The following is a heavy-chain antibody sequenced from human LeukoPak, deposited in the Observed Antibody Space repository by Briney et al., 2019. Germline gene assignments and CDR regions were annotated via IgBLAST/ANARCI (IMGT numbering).Heavy chain of an antibody. CDR1: GFTFSSYG. CDR3: ARDFHARSWLPLYYFDY. Sequence: GRSLRLSCAASGFTFSSYGMHWVRQAPGKGLEWVAVISYDGSNKYYADSVKGRFTISRDNAKNSLYLQMNSLRAEDTAVYYCARDFHARSWLPLYYFDYWGQGTLVTVSS. D-gene: IGHD3-22*01. V-gene: IGHV3-30*03. CDR2: ISYDGSNK. J-gene: IGHJ4*02.